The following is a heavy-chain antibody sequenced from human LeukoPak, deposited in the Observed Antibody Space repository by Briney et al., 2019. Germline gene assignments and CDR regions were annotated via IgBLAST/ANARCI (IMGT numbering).Heavy chain of an antibody. CDR3: AKDQGYSSSWAFEY. V-gene: IGHV3-23*01. CDR2: ISGTGDRT. Sequence: PGGSLRLSCAASGFTFDNYAMSWVRLAPGEGLEWVSAISGTGDRTYYADSVKGRFTISRDNSKNTLYLQLSSLRAEDTAVYYCAKDQGYSSSWAFEYWGQGTLVTVSS. D-gene: IGHD6-6*01. J-gene: IGHJ4*02. CDR1: GFTFDNYA.